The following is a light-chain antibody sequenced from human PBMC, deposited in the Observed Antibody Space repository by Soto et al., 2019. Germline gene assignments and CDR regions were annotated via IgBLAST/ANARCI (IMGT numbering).Light chain of an antibody. CDR1: QSISSSY. CDR2: GVS. J-gene: IGKJ2*01. V-gene: IGKV3-20*01. Sequence: IVLTQSPGTLSFSPGGRATLSCRASQSISSSYLARYQQKPGQAPRLLIHGVSNRATAIPDRFSGSGSGSDFTLTITRMEHDDFAVYYCHHYGYSPFTFAQGTKMEIK. CDR3: HHYGYSPFT.